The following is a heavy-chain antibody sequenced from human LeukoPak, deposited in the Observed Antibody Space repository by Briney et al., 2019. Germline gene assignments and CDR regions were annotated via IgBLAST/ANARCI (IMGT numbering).Heavy chain of an antibody. CDR2: IRYDGSNK. V-gene: IGHV3-30*02. J-gene: IGHJ4*02. CDR3: ARCGLHDNYGLFDH. D-gene: IGHD4-11*01. Sequence: GGSLRLSCAASGFTFSSYGMHWVRQAPGKGLEWVAFIRYDGSNKYYADSVKGRFTISRDNSKNTLYLQMNSLRAEDTAVYYCARCGLHDNYGLFDHWGQGTLVTVSS. CDR1: GFTFSSYG.